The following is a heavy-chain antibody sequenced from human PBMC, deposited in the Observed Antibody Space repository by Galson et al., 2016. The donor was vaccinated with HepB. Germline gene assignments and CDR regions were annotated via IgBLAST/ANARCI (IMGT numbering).Heavy chain of an antibody. CDR1: GFIFSSCG. CDR2: ISDSGSNT. D-gene: IGHD1-26*01. J-gene: IGHJ4*02. CDR3: AKDVGGEAFFEY. Sequence: SLRLSCAASGFIFSSCGMSWVRQAPGKGPEWVSTISDSGSNTHYADSVGGRFTISRDNSKNTLYLQMKSLRAEDTAVYYCAKDVGGEAFFEYWGQGALVTVSS. V-gene: IGHV3-23*01.